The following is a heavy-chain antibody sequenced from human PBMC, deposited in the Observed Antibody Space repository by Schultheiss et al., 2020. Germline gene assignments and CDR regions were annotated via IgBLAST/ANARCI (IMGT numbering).Heavy chain of an antibody. D-gene: IGHD6-19*01. CDR3: ARGRGGWRLEFDAFDI. V-gene: IGHV4-31*03. Sequence: SETLSLTCTVSGGSISSGGDYWSWIRQHPGKGLEWIGEINHSGSTNYNPSLKSRVTISVDTSKNQFSLKLSSVTAADTAVYYCARGRGGWRLEFDAFDIWGQGTMVTVSS. CDR1: GGSISSGGDY. CDR2: INHSGST. J-gene: IGHJ3*02.